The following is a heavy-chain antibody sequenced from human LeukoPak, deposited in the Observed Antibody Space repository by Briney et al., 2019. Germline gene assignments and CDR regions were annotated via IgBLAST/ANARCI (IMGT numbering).Heavy chain of an antibody. J-gene: IGHJ4*02. CDR2: INPNTGGT. V-gene: IGHV1-2*02. Sequence: ASVKVSCKASGYTFTGYYIHWVRQAPGQGLEWMGWINPNTGGTNCAQKFQGRVTMTRDTSISTANMELSRLRSDDTAVYFCATSIGDYYDSSALDYWGQGTLVTVSS. D-gene: IGHD3-22*01. CDR1: GYTFTGYY. CDR3: ATSIGDYYDSSALDY.